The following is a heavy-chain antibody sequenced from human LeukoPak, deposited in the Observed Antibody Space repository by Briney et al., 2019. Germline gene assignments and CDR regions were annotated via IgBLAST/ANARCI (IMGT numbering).Heavy chain of an antibody. CDR1: GFSFSDYY. CDR3: AREGGYYDSSGYYSLDY. V-gene: IGHV3-33*08. D-gene: IGHD3-22*01. Sequence: GGSLRLSCAASGFSFSDYYMHWVRQAPGKGLEWVAVIWYDGSNKYYADSVKGRFTISRDNSKNTLYLQMNSLRAEDTAVYYCAREGGYYDSSGYYSLDYWGQGTLVTVSS. CDR2: IWYDGSNK. J-gene: IGHJ4*02.